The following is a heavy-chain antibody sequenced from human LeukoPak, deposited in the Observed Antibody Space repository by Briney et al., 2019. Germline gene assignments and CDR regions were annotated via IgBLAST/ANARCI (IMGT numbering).Heavy chain of an antibody. Sequence: SETLSLTCTVSGDSISSGDYYWGWIRQPPGKGLEWIGSIYHSGSTYYNPSLKSRVTISVDTSKNQFSLKLSSVTAADTAVYYCARALADIVVVVAATPYFDYWGQGTLVTVSS. D-gene: IGHD2-15*01. CDR1: GDSISSGDYY. CDR3: ARALADIVVVVAATPYFDY. V-gene: IGHV4-38-2*02. CDR2: IYHSGST. J-gene: IGHJ4*02.